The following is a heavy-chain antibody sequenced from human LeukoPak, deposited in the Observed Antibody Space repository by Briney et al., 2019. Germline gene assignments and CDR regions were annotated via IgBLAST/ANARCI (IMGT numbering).Heavy chain of an antibody. CDR3: ANEIRPNDY. CDR1: GFSFSSHA. Sequence: GGSLRLSCATSGFSFSSHAMTRVRQAPGKGLEWLSAISISGDDTYYADSVKGRFTISRDNSKNTLYLQMNSLSADDTAMYYCANEIRPNDYWGQGTLVTVSS. J-gene: IGHJ4*02. CDR2: ISISGDDT. V-gene: IGHV3-23*01. D-gene: IGHD4-17*01.